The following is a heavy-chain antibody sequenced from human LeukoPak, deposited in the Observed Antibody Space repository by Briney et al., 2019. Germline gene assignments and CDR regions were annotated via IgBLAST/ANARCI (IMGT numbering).Heavy chain of an antibody. CDR3: AREGSYCVGGDCYSFDF. CDR1: VYRFISHY. J-gene: IGHJ4*02. Sequence: ASVKVSFTASVYRFISHYIHWVRHAPGQGPEWLGWMHAGNGNTRYPEKFEGRVTMTRDTSSNTAYMDLTSLRSDDTAVYYCAREGSYCVGGDCYSFDFGGQGTLVTVSS. D-gene: IGHD2-21*02. CDR2: MHAGNGNT. V-gene: IGHV1-2*02.